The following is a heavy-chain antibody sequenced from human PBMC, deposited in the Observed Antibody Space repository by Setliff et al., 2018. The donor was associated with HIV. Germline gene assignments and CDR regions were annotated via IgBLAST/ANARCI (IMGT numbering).Heavy chain of an antibody. J-gene: IGHJ3*02. CDR3: ATQRDIVMVPGQGGFGI. D-gene: IGHD2-2*01. V-gene: IGHV1-18*01. CDR2: ISADNGDT. CDR1: GYTLTNYG. Sequence: GASVKVSCKASGYTLTNYGISWVRQAPGQGLEWMGWISADNGDTNYPQKLQGRVIMTTDTSTSTAYMELRSLRSDDTAMYYCATQRDIVMVPGQGGFGIWAQGTMVTVSS.